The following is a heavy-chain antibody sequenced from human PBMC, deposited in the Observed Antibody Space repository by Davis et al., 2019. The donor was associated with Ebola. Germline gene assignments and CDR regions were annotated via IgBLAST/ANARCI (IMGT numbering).Heavy chain of an antibody. D-gene: IGHD1-14*01. V-gene: IGHV1-3*01. CDR2: INAGNGNT. CDR1: GYTFTNYV. Sequence: ASVKVSCKASGYTFTNYVLHWVRQAPGQRLEWMGWINAGNGNTKYSQKFQGRVTITRDTSASTAYMELSSLRSEDTAVYYCARDIINSIELLEPYSWFDPWGQGTLVTVSS. J-gene: IGHJ5*02. CDR3: ARDIINSIELLEPYSWFDP.